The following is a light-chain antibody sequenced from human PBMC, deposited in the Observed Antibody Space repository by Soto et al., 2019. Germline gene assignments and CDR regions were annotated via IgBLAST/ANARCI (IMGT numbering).Light chain of an antibody. CDR2: GAS. J-gene: IGKJ3*01. Sequence: EIVLKQYPGTLSSSPGERATLTFRASQSVSSSYLAWFQQKPGQAPRLLIYGASSRATGIPDRFSGSGSGTDFALTISRLEPEDFAVCYCQQYGNAPFTFGPGTKVDIK. CDR1: QSVSSSY. V-gene: IGKV3-20*01. CDR3: QQYGNAPFT.